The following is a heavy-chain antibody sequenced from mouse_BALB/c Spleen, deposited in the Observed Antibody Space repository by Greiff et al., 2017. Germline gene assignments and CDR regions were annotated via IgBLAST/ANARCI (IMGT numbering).Heavy chain of an antibody. Sequence: EVQGVESGGGLVKPGGSLKLSCAASGFTFSDYYMYWVRQTPEKRLEWVATISDGGSYTYYPDSVKGRFTISRDNAKNNLYLQMSSLKSEDTAMYYCAREGRYDGYFDYWGQGTTLTVSS. CDR1: GFTFSDYY. CDR2: ISDGGSYT. V-gene: IGHV5-4*02. D-gene: IGHD2-14*01. CDR3: AREGRYDGYFDY. J-gene: IGHJ2*01.